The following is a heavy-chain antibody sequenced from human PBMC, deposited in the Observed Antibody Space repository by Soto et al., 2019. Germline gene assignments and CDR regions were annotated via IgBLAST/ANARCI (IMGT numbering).Heavy chain of an antibody. V-gene: IGHV3-23*01. CDR3: AKATATGGGAFDT. CDR1: GCICRSYD. CDR2: ILVDGRT. J-gene: IGHJ3*02. Sequence: SXRLSFSASGCICRSYDMSLCRQAPGKGLEWVSTILVDGRTFYVDSVKGRFTISRDTSQNTVYLQMNSLTAGDTALYYCAKATATGGGAFDTCGQGTMVTVS. D-gene: IGHD2-8*02.